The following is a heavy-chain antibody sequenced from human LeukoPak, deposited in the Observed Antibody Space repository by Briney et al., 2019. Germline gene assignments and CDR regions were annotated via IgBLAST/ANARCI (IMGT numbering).Heavy chain of an antibody. CDR3: ARASLWFGTSPLDY. CDR1: GGSISSGSYY. Sequence: SETLSLTCTVSGGSISSGSYYWSWIRQPAGKGLEWIGRLYTSGSTNYNPSLKSRVTISIETSKNQFSLNLNSLTAADTAFYYCARASLWFGTSPLDYWGQGILATVSS. J-gene: IGHJ4*02. D-gene: IGHD3-10*01. V-gene: IGHV4-61*02. CDR2: LYTSGST.